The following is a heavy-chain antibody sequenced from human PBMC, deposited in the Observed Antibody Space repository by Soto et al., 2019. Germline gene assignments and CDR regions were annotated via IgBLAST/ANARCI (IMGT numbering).Heavy chain of an antibody. CDR1: GYSFTSYW. Sequence: EVQLVQSGAEVKKPGESLRISCKGSGYSFTSYWISWVRQMPGKGLEWMGRIDPSDSYTNYSPSFQGHVTISADKSISTAYLQWSSLKASDTAMYYCARHGDCSGGSCYSDFDYWGQGTLVTVSS. CDR3: ARHGDCSGGSCYSDFDY. V-gene: IGHV5-10-1*03. D-gene: IGHD2-15*01. CDR2: IDPSDSYT. J-gene: IGHJ4*02.